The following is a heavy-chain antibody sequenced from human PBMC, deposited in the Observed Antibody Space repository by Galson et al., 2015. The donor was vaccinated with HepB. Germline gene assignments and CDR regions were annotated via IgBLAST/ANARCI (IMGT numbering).Heavy chain of an antibody. J-gene: IGHJ3*02. Sequence: SVKVSCKASGYTFTGYYMHRVRQAPGQGLEWMGWINPNSGGTNYAQKFQGRVTMTRDTSTSTAYMELSRLRSDDTAVYYCARDLRLGGFLKYAFDIWGQGTMVTVSS. V-gene: IGHV1-2*02. D-gene: IGHD3-16*01. CDR1: GYTFTGYY. CDR3: ARDLRLGGFLKYAFDI. CDR2: INPNSGGT.